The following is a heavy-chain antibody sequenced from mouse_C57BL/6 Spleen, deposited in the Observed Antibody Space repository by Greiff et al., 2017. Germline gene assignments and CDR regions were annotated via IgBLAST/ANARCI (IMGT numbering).Heavy chain of an antibody. CDR3: ARSTTVVALDY. V-gene: IGHV1-63*01. J-gene: IGHJ4*01. CDR1: GYTFTNYW. CDR2: IYPGGGST. Sequence: QVQLKASGAELVRPGTSVKMSCKASGYTFTNYWVGWAKQRPGHGLEWIGDIYPGGGSTNYNEKFKGKATLTADKSSSPAYMQFSSLTSADSAIYYCARSTTVVALDYWGQGTSVPVSS. D-gene: IGHD1-1*01.